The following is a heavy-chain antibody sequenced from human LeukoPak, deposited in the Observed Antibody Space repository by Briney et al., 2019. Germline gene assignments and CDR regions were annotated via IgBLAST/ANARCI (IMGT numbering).Heavy chain of an antibody. D-gene: IGHD2-2*02. J-gene: IGHJ4*02. CDR3: ASYGHTRDYFDY. CDR2: INHSGST. CDR1: GGSFSGYY. Sequence: SETLSLTCAVYGGSFSGYYWSWIRQPPGKGLEWIGEINHSGSTNYNPSLKSRVTISVDTSKNQFSLKLSSVTAAGTAVYYCASYGHTRDYFDYWGQGTLVTVSS. V-gene: IGHV4-34*01.